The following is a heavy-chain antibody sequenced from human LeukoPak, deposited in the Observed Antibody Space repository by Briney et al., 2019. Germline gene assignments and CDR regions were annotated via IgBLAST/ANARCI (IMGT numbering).Heavy chain of an antibody. CDR1: GGSISSYY. D-gene: IGHD3-10*01. CDR3: ARAYYGSGSYYMNFDY. J-gene: IGHJ4*02. CDR2: IYYSGST. Sequence: PSETLSLTCTVSGGSISSYYWSWIRQPPGKGLEWIGYIYYSGSTNYNPSLKSRVTISVDTSKNQFSLKLSSVTAADTAVYYCARAYYGSGSYYMNFDYWGQGTLVTVSS. V-gene: IGHV4-59*12.